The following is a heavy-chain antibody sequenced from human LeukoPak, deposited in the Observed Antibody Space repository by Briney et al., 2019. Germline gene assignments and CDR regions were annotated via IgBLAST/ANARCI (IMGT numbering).Heavy chain of an antibody. J-gene: IGHJ2*01. CDR1: GYTFTNYG. CDR3: ARDQGGNWAADWYFAL. D-gene: IGHD4-23*01. CDR2: ISAYNGDT. V-gene: IGHV1-18*01. Sequence: SVKVFCKASGYTFTNYGVLWVRQAPGQGLEWMGWISAYNGDTNYAQKFQGRVTMTTDTSTSTAYMELRSLRSDDTAVYYCARDQGGNWAADWYFALWGRGTLVTVSS.